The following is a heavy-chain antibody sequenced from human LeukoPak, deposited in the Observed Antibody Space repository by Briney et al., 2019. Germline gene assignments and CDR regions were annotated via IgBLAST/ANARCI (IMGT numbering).Heavy chain of an antibody. J-gene: IGHJ4*02. CDR1: GGSISSYY. Sequence: PSETLSPTCTVSGGSISSYYWSWIRQPPGKGLEWIGYIYYSGSTNYNPSLKSRVTISVDTSKNQFSLKLSSVTAADTAVYYCAGYQAGYSSGPFDYWGQGTLVTVSS. CDR3: AGYQAGYSSGPFDY. V-gene: IGHV4-59*01. D-gene: IGHD6-19*01. CDR2: IYYSGST.